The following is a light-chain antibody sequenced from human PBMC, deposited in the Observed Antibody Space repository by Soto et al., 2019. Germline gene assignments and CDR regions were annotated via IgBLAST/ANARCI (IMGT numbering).Light chain of an antibody. Sequence: EIVLTQSPGTLSLSPGERATLSCRASQSVSHNYLAWYQQKPGQAPRLLIYGASNRATGIPERFSGSGSGTEFTLTINSLQSEDFAVYYCQQYNNWPRTFGQGTKVDIK. J-gene: IGKJ1*01. CDR3: QQYNNWPRT. V-gene: IGKV3D-15*01. CDR2: GAS. CDR1: QSVSHNY.